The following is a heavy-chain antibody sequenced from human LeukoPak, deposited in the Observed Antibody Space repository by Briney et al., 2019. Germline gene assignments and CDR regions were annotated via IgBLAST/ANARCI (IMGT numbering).Heavy chain of an antibody. CDR2: TYYRSKWYN. D-gene: IGHD2-15*01. CDR1: GDSVSSNSAA. J-gene: IGHJ6*02. CDR3: ARDMVGYCSGGSCPYYYYYGMDV. Sequence: SQTLSLTRAISGDSVSSNSAAWNWIRQSPSRGLEWLGRTYYRSKWYNDYAVSVKSRITINPDTSKNQFSLQLNSVTPEDTAVYYCARDMVGYCSGGSCPYYYYYGMDVWGQGTTVTVSS. V-gene: IGHV6-1*01.